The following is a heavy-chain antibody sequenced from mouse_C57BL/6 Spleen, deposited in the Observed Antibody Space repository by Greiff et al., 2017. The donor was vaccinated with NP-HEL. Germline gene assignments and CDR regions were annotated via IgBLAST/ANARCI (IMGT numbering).Heavy chain of an antibody. D-gene: IGHD2-3*01. CDR1: GYTFTDYY. CDR2: INPNNGGT. Sequence: EVQLQQSGPELVKPGASVKISCKASGYTFTDYYMNWVKQSHGKSLEWIGDINPNNGGTSYNQKFKGKATLTVDKSSSTAYMELRSLTSEDSAVYYCARSDGYYPQFAYWGQGTLVTVSA. CDR3: ARSDGYYPQFAY. V-gene: IGHV1-26*01. J-gene: IGHJ3*01.